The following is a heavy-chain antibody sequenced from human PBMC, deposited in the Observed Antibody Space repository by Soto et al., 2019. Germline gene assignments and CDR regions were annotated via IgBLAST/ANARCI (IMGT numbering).Heavy chain of an antibody. CDR3: ARGQYGDYDGTLDY. CDR1: GGSISSGGYY. Sequence: QVQLQESGPGLVKPSQTLSLTCTVSGGSISSGGYYWSWIRQHSGKGLEWIGYIYYSGSTYYNPSLKSRVTISVDTSKNQFSLKLGSVAAADTAVYYCARGQYGDYDGTLDYWGQGTLVTVSS. V-gene: IGHV4-31*03. J-gene: IGHJ4*02. CDR2: IYYSGST. D-gene: IGHD4-17*01.